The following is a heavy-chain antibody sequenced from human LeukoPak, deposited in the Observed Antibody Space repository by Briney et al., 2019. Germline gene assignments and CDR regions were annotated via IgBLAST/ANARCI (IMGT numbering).Heavy chain of an antibody. V-gene: IGHV3-30-3*01. D-gene: IGHD3-10*01. Sequence: GRSLRLSCAASGFTFSTYAMHWVRQAPGKGLEWVALISYDGSNKYYADSVKGRFTISRDNSKSTLYLLMNSLRAEDTAVYYCARDRISNYFGSGRIAYWGQGTLVTVSS. CDR2: ISYDGSNK. J-gene: IGHJ4*02. CDR3: ARDRISNYFGSGRIAY. CDR1: GFTFSTYA.